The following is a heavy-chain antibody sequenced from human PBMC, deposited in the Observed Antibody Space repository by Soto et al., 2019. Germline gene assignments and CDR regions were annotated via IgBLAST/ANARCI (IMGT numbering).Heavy chain of an antibody. Sequence: GESLKISCKGSGYSFTSYWISWVRQMPGKGLEWMGRIDPSDSYTNYSPSFQGHVTTSADKSISTAHLQWSSLKASDTAMYYCARHDPILTGSIDYWGQGTLVTVSS. V-gene: IGHV5-10-1*01. D-gene: IGHD3-9*01. CDR1: GYSFTSYW. J-gene: IGHJ4*02. CDR3: ARHDPILTGSIDY. CDR2: IDPSDSYT.